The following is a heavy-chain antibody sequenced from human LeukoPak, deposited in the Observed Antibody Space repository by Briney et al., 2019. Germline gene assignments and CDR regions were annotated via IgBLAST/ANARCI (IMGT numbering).Heavy chain of an antibody. V-gene: IGHV3-11*03. D-gene: IGHD6-13*01. J-gene: IGHJ4*02. Sequence: GGSLRLSCVVSGIPFSDYYMNWLRQAPGKGLEGISYISSSSSYTDYADSVKGRFTISRDNAKSALYLQMNSLRLEDTAVYYCAAGTAADFWGQGTLVTVSS. CDR2: ISSSSSYT. CDR1: GIPFSDYY. CDR3: AAGTAADF.